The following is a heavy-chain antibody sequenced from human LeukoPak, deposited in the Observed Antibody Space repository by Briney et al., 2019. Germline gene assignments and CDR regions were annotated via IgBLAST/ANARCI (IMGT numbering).Heavy chain of an antibody. CDR1: GFTVSSNY. CDR3: AKDAGNIAAGYNLWNDLDH. Sequence: GGSLRLSCAASGFTVSSNYMSWVRQAPGKGLEWVSFIYSGGSTHYADSVKSRFTISRDNSKNTLYLQMNSLRAEDTAVYFCAKDAGNIAAGYNLWNDLDHWGQGTLVTVSS. D-gene: IGHD5-24*01. J-gene: IGHJ4*02. CDR2: IYSGGST. V-gene: IGHV3-53*01.